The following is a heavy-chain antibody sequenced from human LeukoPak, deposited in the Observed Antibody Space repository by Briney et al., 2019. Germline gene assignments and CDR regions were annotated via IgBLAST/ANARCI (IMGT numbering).Heavy chain of an antibody. CDR1: GESVSSNSAS. CDR2: TYYRSRRSN. J-gene: IGHJ5*02. V-gene: IGHV6-1*01. CDR3: ARDRDSDFEWGPYDP. Sequence: SQTLSLTCAISGESVSSNSASWNWFRQSPSRGLEWLGRTYYRSRRSNDYAPSVESRITINADTSRNQFSLQLHSVTPEDTALYFCARDRDSDFEWGPYDPWGQGTLVIVSS. D-gene: IGHD4-11*01.